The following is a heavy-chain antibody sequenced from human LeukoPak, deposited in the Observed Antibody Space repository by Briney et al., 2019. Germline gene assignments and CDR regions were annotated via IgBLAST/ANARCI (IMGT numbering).Heavy chain of an antibody. V-gene: IGHV3-74*01. CDR2: INSDGSST. Sequence: GGSLRLSCAASGFTFGSYWMHWVRHSPGKGLVWVSGINSDGSSTSYADSVKGRFTISRDNAKNTVYLQMNSLRAEDTAVYHCATSRTFDYWGQGTLVTVSS. J-gene: IGHJ4*02. CDR1: GFTFGSYW. CDR3: ATSRTFDY.